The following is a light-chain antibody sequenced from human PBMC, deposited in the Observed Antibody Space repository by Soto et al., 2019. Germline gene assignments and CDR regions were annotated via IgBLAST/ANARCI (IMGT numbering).Light chain of an antibody. CDR1: STDVGGYDH. J-gene: IGLJ3*02. V-gene: IGLV2-14*01. Sequence: QSALTQPAFVSESPGQSITISCIGTSTDVGGYDHVSWYQQHPGKAPKVIISEVSNRPSGVSTRFSGSKSGNTASLTISGLQTEDEADYYCSSYTSATTWVFGGGTKVTVL. CDR3: SSYTSATTWV. CDR2: EVS.